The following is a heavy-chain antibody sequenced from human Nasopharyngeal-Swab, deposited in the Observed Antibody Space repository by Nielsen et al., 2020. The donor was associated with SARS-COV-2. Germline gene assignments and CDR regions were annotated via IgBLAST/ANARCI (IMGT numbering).Heavy chain of an antibody. D-gene: IGHD1-1*01. CDR2: LGVGGGPT. CDR1: GFSFSTHA. V-gene: IGHV3-23*01. J-gene: IGHJ3*01. Sequence: GESLKISCAASGFSFSTHAMTWIRQAPGKGLEWVSSLGVGGGPTYYADSAKGRFTISRDNAKNTLYLQMNSLRAEDTAVYYCTRNRDWNAFDVWGQGTMVTVSS. CDR3: TRNRDWNAFDV.